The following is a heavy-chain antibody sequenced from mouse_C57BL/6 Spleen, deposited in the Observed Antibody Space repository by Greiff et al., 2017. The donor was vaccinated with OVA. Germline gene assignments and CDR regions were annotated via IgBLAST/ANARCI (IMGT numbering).Heavy chain of an antibody. V-gene: IGHV1-61*01. CDR3: ARGGEGGDYYAMDY. CDR1: GYTFTSYW. Sequence: VQLQQPGAELVRPGSSVKLSCKASGYTFTSYWMDWVKQRPGQGLEWIGNIYPSDSETHYNQKFKDKATLTVDKSSSTAYMQLSSLTSEDSAVYYCARGGEGGDYYAMDYWGQGTSVTVSS. J-gene: IGHJ4*01. D-gene: IGHD3-3*01. CDR2: IYPSDSET.